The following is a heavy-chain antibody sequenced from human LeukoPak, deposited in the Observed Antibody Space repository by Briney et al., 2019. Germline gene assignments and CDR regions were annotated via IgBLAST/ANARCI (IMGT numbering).Heavy chain of an antibody. D-gene: IGHD3-10*01. Sequence: ASVKVSCKASGYTFTGYYMHWVRQARGQGLEWMGWINPNSGGTNYAQKFQGRVTMTRDTSISTAYMELSRLRSDVTAVYYCARGPATITMVRGVSCDIWGQGTMVTVSS. CDR2: INPNSGGT. CDR1: GYTFTGYY. V-gene: IGHV1-2*02. CDR3: ARGPATITMVRGVSCDI. J-gene: IGHJ3*02.